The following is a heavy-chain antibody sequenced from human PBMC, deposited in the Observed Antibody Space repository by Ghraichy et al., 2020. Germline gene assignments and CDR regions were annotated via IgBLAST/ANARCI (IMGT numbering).Heavy chain of an antibody. CDR2: ISYDGSNK. V-gene: IGHV3-30-3*01. J-gene: IGHJ5*02. CDR3: ARVSVVVAAAPFDP. CDR1: GFTFSSYA. Sequence: GGSLRLSCAASGFTFSSYAMHWVRQAPGKGLEWVAVISYDGSNKYYADSVKGRFTISRDNSKNTLYLQMNSLRAEDTAVYYCARVSVVVAAAPFDPWGQGTLVTVSS. D-gene: IGHD2-15*01.